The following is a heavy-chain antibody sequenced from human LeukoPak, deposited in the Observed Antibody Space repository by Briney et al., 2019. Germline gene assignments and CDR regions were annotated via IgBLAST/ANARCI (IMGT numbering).Heavy chain of an antibody. J-gene: IGHJ3*02. CDR1: GFTFSSYA. D-gene: IGHD3-22*01. Sequence: PGGSLRLPCAASGFTFSSYAMHWVRQAPGKGLEYVSAISSNGGSTYYANSVKGRFTISRDNSKNTLYLQMGSLRAEDMAVYYCARVRSYYDSSGYPDAFDIWGQGTMVTVSS. CDR3: ARVRSYYDSSGYPDAFDI. CDR2: ISSNGGST. V-gene: IGHV3-64*01.